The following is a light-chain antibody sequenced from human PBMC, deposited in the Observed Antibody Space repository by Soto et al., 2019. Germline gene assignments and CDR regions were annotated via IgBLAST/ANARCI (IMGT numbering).Light chain of an antibody. CDR1: QGLSSW. CDR3: QRTTSFPLT. Sequence: DIQMTQSPSFVSASVGDRVTITCRASQGLSSWLAWYQHKPGRAPKLLIHAASSLEMGAPSRLSGRGSGPDFTLAISSLKPEDFATYYCQRTTSFPLTFGGGTKGEI. CDR2: AAS. J-gene: IGKJ4*01. V-gene: IGKV1-12*01.